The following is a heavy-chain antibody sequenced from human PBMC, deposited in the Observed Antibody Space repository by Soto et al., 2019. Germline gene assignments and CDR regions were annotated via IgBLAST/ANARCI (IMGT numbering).Heavy chain of an antibody. Sequence: QVQLQESGPGLVKPSETLSLTCTVSGGSISSYYWRWIRQPPGKGLEWIGYIYYSGSTNYNPSLKSRVTISVDTSKNQFSLKLSSVTAADTAVYYCARGSGVVVATTQVWYFDLWGRGTLVTVSS. CDR3: ARGSGVVVATTQVWYFDL. D-gene: IGHD2-15*01. J-gene: IGHJ2*01. CDR1: GGSISSYY. V-gene: IGHV4-59*01. CDR2: IYYSGST.